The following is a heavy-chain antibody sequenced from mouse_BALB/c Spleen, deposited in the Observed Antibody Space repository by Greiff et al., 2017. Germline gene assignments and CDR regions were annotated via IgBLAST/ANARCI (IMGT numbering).Heavy chain of an antibody. CDR3: ARQSNYDAKDY. CDR2: ISNGGGST. CDR1: GFTFSSYT. Sequence: EVHLVESGGGLVQPGGSLKLSCAASGFTFSSYTMSWVRQTPEKRLEWVAYISNGGGSTYYPDTVKGRFTISRDNAKNTLYLQMSSLKSEDTAMYYCARQSNYDAKDYWGQGTSVTVSS. V-gene: IGHV5-12-2*01. D-gene: IGHD2-5*01. J-gene: IGHJ4*01.